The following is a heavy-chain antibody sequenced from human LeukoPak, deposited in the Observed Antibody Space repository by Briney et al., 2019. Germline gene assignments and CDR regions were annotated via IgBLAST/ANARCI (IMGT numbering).Heavy chain of an antibody. CDR3: AKDKYSPFDY. Sequence: GGSLRLSCAASGFTFSSYGMHWVRQAPGKGLGWVSFIRYDGSIKYYADSVKGRFTISRDDSKNTLYLQMNSLRAEDTAVYYCAKDKYSPFDYWGQGTLVTVSS. V-gene: IGHV3-30*02. CDR1: GFTFSSYG. D-gene: IGHD5-18*01. CDR2: IRYDGSIK. J-gene: IGHJ4*02.